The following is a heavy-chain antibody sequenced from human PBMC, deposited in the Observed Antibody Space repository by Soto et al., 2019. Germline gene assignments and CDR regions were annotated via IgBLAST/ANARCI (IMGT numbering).Heavy chain of an antibody. J-gene: IGHJ3*02. CDR3: GRFSFTMIRGVIRYTGHFDI. CDR2: INHSGST. V-gene: IGHV4-34*01. Sequence: SETLSLTCAVYGGSFSAYYWSWIRQPPGKGLEWIGEINHSGSTTYNPSLKSRVTISVDTSKNQFSLQLSSATAADTAEYYCGRFSFTMIRGVIRYTGHFDIWGQGTLVTVSS. CDR1: GGSFSAYY. D-gene: IGHD3-10*01.